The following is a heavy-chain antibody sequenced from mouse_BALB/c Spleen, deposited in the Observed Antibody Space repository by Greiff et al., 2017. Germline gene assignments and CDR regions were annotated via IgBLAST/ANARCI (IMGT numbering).Heavy chain of an antibody. Sequence: EVQLQQSGAELVKPGASVKLSCTASGFNIKDTYMHWVKQRPEQGLEWIGRIDPANGNTKYDPKFQGKATITADTSSNTAYLQLSSLTSEDTAVYYCARGLYYGNYYFDYWGQGTTLTVSS. CDR3: ARGLYYGNYYFDY. V-gene: IGHV14-3*02. J-gene: IGHJ2*01. D-gene: IGHD2-1*01. CDR2: IDPANGNT. CDR1: GFNIKDTY.